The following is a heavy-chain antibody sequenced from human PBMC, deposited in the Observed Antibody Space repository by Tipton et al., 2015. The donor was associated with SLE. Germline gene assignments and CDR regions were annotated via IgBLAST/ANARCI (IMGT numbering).Heavy chain of an antibody. CDR2: IDSSGHTI. V-gene: IGHV3-48*03. Sequence: SLRLSCKASGFTLSNYEVNWIRQAPGKGLEWVSYIDSSGHTIFYANSVKGRFSISRDNAENSVYLQMHSLRAEDTAVYYCAREYPIGLGLGIWGQGTVVTVSS. CDR1: GFTLSNYE. D-gene: IGHD3-16*01. CDR3: AREYPIGLGLGI. J-gene: IGHJ3*02.